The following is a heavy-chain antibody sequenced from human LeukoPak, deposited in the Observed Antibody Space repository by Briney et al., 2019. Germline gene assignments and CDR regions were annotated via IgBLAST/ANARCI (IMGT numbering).Heavy chain of an antibody. CDR2: INPIFGTA. D-gene: IGHD3-10*01. Sequence: AVKVSCKASGGTFSSYAISWVRQAPGQGLEWMGGINPIFGTANYAQKFQGRVTITADESTSTAYMELSSLRSEDTAVYYCARGAGAGAFDIWGQGTMVTVSS. CDR1: GGTFSSYA. V-gene: IGHV1-69*01. CDR3: ARGAGAGAFDI. J-gene: IGHJ3*02.